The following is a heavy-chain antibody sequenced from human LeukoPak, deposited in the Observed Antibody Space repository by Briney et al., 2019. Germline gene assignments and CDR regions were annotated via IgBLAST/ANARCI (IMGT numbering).Heavy chain of an antibody. Sequence: KPSETLSLTCTVSGGSISSYYCSWIRQPPGKGLEWIGYIYYSGSTNYNPSLKSRVTISVDTSKNQFSLKLSSVTAADTGVYYCERGALYFEYWGQGTLVTVSS. CDR3: ERGALYFEY. J-gene: IGHJ4*02. CDR2: IYYSGST. CDR1: GGSISSYY. V-gene: IGHV4-59*01.